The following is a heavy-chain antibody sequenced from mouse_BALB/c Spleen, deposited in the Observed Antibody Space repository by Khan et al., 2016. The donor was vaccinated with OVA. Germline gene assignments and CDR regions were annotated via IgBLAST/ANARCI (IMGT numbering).Heavy chain of an antibody. D-gene: IGHD1-1*01. J-gene: IGHJ3*01. CDR3: ALYYYGRAWFAY. V-gene: IGHV2-3*01. CDR1: GFSLTSYG. CDR2: IWGDGNT. Sequence: QVRLQQSGPGLVAPSQSLSITCTVSGFSLTSYGVGWVRQPPGKGLEWLGVIWGDGNTNHHSALIPRLSISKDNSKSQVFLNLKSVQTEDTATYYCALYYYGRAWFAYWGQGTLVTVSA.